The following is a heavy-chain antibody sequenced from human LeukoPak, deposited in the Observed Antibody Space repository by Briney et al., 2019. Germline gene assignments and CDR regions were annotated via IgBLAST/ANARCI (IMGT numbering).Heavy chain of an antibody. J-gene: IGHJ4*02. V-gene: IGHV4-59*11. Sequence: SETLSLTCTVSGGSLSSHYWSWIRQPPGKGLERIGYIYYSGSTKFNPSLTSRGTISVDTSKKQFSLKLSSVTAADTAVYYCARGGGVTYYDSTGYLWYFDYWGQGTLVTVSS. D-gene: IGHD3-22*01. CDR2: IYYSGST. CDR3: ARGGGVTYYDSTGYLWYFDY. CDR1: GGSLSSHY.